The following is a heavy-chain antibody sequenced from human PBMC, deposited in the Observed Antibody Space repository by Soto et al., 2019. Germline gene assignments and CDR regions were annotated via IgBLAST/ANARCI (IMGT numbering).Heavy chain of an antibody. CDR2: LYGTGST. CDR1: GFNVSGTY. Sequence: EVQLVESGGGLNQLGGSLRLSCAASGFNVSGTYMSWVRLPPGKGLEWVSLLYGTGSTHYPKSVKGRFTGSRDVSKNTLLLQMNNLRAEDSGMYYCVREDRVPFTTGWSVAYWGRGTLVTVSS. V-gene: IGHV3-53*03. CDR3: VREDRVPFTTGWSVAY. J-gene: IGHJ4*02. D-gene: IGHD1-1*01.